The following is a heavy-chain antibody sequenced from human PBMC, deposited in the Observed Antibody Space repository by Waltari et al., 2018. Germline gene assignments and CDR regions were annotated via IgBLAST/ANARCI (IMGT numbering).Heavy chain of an antibody. Sequence: QVQLQESGPGLVKPSQTLSLTCTVSGGSISSGSYYWSWIRQPAGQGLDWLGRIYTSGSTNYNPSLKSRVTISVDTSKNQFSLKLSSVTAADTAVYYCARVPFYCTNGVCYYYFDYWGQGTLVTVSS. V-gene: IGHV4-61*02. J-gene: IGHJ4*02. CDR1: GGSISSGSYY. D-gene: IGHD2-8*01. CDR2: IYTSGST. CDR3: ARVPFYCTNGVCYYYFDY.